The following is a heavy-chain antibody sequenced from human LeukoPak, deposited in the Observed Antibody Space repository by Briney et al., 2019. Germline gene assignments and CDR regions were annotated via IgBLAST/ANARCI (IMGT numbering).Heavy chain of an antibody. CDR1: GYTFTGYY. V-gene: IGHV1-2*06. Sequence: GASVKVSCKASGYTFTGYYMHWVRQAPGQGLEWMGRINPNSGGTNYAQKFQGRVTMTRDTSISTAYMELSRLRSDDTAVYYCARSGIQVVGATNFDYWGQGTLVTVSS. CDR2: INPNSGGT. J-gene: IGHJ4*02. CDR3: ARSGIQVVGATNFDY. D-gene: IGHD1-26*01.